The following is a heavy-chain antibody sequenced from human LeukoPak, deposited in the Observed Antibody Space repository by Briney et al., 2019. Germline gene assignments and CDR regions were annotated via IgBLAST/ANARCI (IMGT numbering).Heavy chain of an antibody. CDR2: ISSDTSTR. Sequence: GGSLRLSCAASGFTFTSYSMSWVRQAPGKGLEWVSYISSDTSTRYYADSVKGRFTISRDNAKNSLYLQMNSLRAEDTAIYYCAQSFDNWGQGILVTVSS. V-gene: IGHV3-48*01. CDR1: GFTFTSYS. CDR3: AQSFDN. J-gene: IGHJ4*02.